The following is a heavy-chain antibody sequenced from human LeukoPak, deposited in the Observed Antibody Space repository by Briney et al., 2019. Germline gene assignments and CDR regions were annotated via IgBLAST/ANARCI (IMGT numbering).Heavy chain of an antibody. V-gene: IGHV3-23*01. D-gene: IGHD1-26*01. Sequence: TGGSLRLSCAASGFTLSSYAMSWVRQAPGKGLEWVSAISGGGGGTYFADSVKGRFTISRDNSKNTLYLQMNSLRAEDTAVYYCARSTVGALNDWGQGTLVTVSS. CDR1: GFTLSSYA. J-gene: IGHJ4*02. CDR2: ISGGGGGT. CDR3: ARSTVGALND.